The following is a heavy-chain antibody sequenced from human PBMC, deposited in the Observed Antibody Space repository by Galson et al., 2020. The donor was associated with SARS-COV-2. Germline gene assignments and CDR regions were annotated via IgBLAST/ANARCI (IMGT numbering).Heavy chain of an antibody. Sequence: EAGGSLRLSCAASGFTFSDYYMSWIRQAPGKGLEWVSYISGTGSNVHYADSVKGRFTVSRDNAKNSLFLQMNSLRAEDSATYYCTREPDDELGYCSGPNCYGELWRQGTLVTVSS. CDR3: TREPDDELGYCSGPNCYGEL. J-gene: IGHJ4*02. D-gene: IGHD2-15*01. CDR1: GFTFSDYY. V-gene: IGHV3-11*01. CDR2: ISGTGSNV.